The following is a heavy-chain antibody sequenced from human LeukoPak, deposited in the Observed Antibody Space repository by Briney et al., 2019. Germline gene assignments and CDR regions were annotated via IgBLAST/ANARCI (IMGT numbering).Heavy chain of an antibody. Sequence: ASAKVSCKTSGYXFIDYYIHWVRQAPGQGLEWIGWVNPHSGGTKFAQKFQGRVTMTRDTSINTAYMEVSSLRSDDTAVYYCARDIGDYYGSGSYWLLWGQGTLVTVAS. V-gene: IGHV1-2*02. CDR3: ARDIGDYYGSGSYWLL. J-gene: IGHJ4*02. D-gene: IGHD3-10*01. CDR1: GYXFIDYY. CDR2: VNPHSGGT.